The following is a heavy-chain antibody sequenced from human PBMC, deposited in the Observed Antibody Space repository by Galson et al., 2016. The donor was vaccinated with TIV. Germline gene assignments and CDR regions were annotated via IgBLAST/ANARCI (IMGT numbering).Heavy chain of an antibody. CDR3: ARPGNYDGDRRGAFDL. D-gene: IGHD4-23*01. CDR2: ITYTSATI. Sequence: SLRLSCAASGFTSSSWHMDWVRQAPGEGLEWISFITYTSATIYYADSVKGRFTVSRDDAKSSLYLQMNSLRAEDTAVYYCARPGNYDGDRRGAFDLWGQGTMVTVSS. V-gene: IGHV3-48*04. J-gene: IGHJ3*01. CDR1: GFTSSSWH.